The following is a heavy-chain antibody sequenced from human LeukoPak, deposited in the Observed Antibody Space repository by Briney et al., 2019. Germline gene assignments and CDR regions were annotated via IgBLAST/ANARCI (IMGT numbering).Heavy chain of an antibody. CDR3: ARGPRSSGYTYYYCYYMDV. CDR2: INHSGST. V-gene: IGHV4-34*01. Sequence: SETLSLTCAVYGGSFSGYYWSWIRQPPGKGLEWIGEINHSGSTNYNPSLKSRVTISVDTSKNQFSLKLSSVAAADTAVYYCARGPRSSGYTYYYCYYMDVWGKGTTVTVSS. J-gene: IGHJ6*03. CDR1: GGSFSGYY. D-gene: IGHD5-12*01.